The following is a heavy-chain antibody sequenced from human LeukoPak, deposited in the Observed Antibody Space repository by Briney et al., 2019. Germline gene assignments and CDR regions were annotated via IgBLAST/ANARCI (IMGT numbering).Heavy chain of an antibody. D-gene: IGHD6-19*01. CDR3: ARGWYNFDY. CDR1: GLIFSNYA. CDR2: INNSGDRR. J-gene: IGHJ4*02. V-gene: IGHV3-23*01. Sequence: GRSLRLSCAASGLIFSNYAMSWDRHPPGKGLEWVSGINNSGDRRFYADSVKGRFTISRDNSKNTLYLQMNSLRAEDTAVYYCARGWYNFDYWGQGTRVTVSS.